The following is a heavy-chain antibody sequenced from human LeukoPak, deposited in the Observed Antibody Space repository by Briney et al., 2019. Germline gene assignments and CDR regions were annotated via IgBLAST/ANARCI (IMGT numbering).Heavy chain of an antibody. Sequence: SETLSLTCTVSGGSISSSGYYWAWIRQPPGKGLEWIGSTYYGENTYYNPSLKSQLTISVATSKNQFSLKLSSVTAADTAVYYCARDANSGSYRRNWFDPWGQGTLVTVSS. V-gene: IGHV4-39*07. CDR3: ARDANSGSYRRNWFDP. D-gene: IGHD1-26*01. J-gene: IGHJ5*02. CDR2: TYYGENT. CDR1: GGSISSSGYY.